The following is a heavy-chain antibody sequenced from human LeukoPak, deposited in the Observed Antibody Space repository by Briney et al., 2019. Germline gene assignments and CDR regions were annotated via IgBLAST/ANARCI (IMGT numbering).Heavy chain of an antibody. CDR1: RFTFSNYW. Sequence: GGSLRLSCAASRFTFSNYWMSWVRQAPGKGLEGVANINKDGRQKYYLGSVRGRFTTSRDNAENSLYMLMTSLRADDNAVYYCPRELSSGYGMVVWGQGTTVTVSS. D-gene: IGHD6-19*01. V-gene: IGHV3-7*01. CDR3: PRELSSGYGMVV. CDR2: INKDGRQK. J-gene: IGHJ6*02.